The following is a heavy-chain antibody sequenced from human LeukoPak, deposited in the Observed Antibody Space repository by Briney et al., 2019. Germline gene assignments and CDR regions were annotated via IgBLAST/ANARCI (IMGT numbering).Heavy chain of an antibody. V-gene: IGHV4-59*04. D-gene: IGHD5-24*01. CDR1: GGSISSKY. J-gene: IGHJ5*02. CDR2: ICYSGST. Sequence: SETLSLTCTVSGGSISSKYWSWIRQPPGKGLEWIGTICYSGSTFYNPSLKSRVTLSVDTSKNQFSLKLSSVTAADTAVYYCARTENYIPADCFDPWGQGTLVTVSS. CDR3: ARTENYIPADCFDP.